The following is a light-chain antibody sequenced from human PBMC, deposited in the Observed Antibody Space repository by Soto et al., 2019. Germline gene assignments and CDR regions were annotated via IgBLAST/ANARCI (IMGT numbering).Light chain of an antibody. J-gene: IGKJ1*01. Sequence: EIVMTQSPATLSVSPGERATLSCRASQSVFSSLAWYQQKPGQAPRLLIYGAATRATGIPARFSGSGSGTELTLTISSLQSEDFAVYYCQQYHNWPAFGQ. CDR2: GAA. CDR3: QQYHNWPA. CDR1: QSVFSS. V-gene: IGKV3-15*01.